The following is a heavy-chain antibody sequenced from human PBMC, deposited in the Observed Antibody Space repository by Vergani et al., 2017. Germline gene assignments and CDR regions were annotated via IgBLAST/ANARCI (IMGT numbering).Heavy chain of an antibody. CDR1: GYTFTSYY. V-gene: IGHV1-46*01. J-gene: IGHJ3*02. CDR3: AREGGVGDTKHDAFDI. D-gene: IGHD1-26*01. CDR2: INPSGGST. Sequence: QVQLVQSGAEVKKPGASVKVSCKASGYTFTSYYMHWVRQAPGQGLEWMGIINPSGGSTSYAQKFQGRVTMTRDTSTSTVYMELSSLRSEDTAVYYCAREGGVGDTKHDAFDIWGQGTMVTVSS.